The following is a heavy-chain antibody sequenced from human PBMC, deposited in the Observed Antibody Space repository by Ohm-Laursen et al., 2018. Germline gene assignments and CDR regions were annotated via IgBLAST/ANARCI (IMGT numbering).Heavy chain of an antibody. CDR1: GFTFSDHW. CDR3: VRAQRLVASANDY. D-gene: IGHD5-12*01. V-gene: IGHV3-7*01. J-gene: IGHJ4*02. Sequence: SLRLSCAASGFTFSDHWMTWVRQAPGKGLEWVANIKQDGSQKYYLDSVKGRFTISRDNAKNSLYLQMNSLRAEDTAVYYCVRAQRLVASANDYWGQGTLVTVSP. CDR2: IKQDGSQK.